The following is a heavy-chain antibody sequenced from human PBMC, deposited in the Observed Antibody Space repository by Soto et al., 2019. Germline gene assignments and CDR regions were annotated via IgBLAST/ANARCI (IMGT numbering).Heavy chain of an antibody. CDR3: ARDAITAGTTGLVFGWFDP. D-gene: IGHD1-7*01. J-gene: IGHJ5*02. CDR2: INPNSGGT. Sequence: QVQLVQSGAEVKKPGASVKVSCKASGYTFTGYYMHWVRQAPGQGLEWMGWINPNSGGTNYAQKFQGWVTMTGDASISTAYMELGRLRADDTAVDYCARDAITAGTTGLVFGWFDPWGQGTLVTVSS. V-gene: IGHV1-2*04. CDR1: GYTFTGYY.